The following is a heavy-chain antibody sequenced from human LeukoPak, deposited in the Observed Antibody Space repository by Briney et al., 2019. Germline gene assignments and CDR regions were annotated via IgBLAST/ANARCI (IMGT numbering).Heavy chain of an antibody. CDR1: GYTFTSYA. CDR2: INAGNGNT. V-gene: IGHV1-3*01. J-gene: IGHJ4*02. CDR3: ARAPLLWFGNFDY. D-gene: IGHD3-10*01. Sequence: PLASVKVSCKASGYTFTSYAMHWVRQAPGQRLEWMGWINAGNGNTKYSQKFQGRVTITRDTSASTAYMELSSLRSEDTAVYYCARAPLLWFGNFDYWGQGTLVTVSS.